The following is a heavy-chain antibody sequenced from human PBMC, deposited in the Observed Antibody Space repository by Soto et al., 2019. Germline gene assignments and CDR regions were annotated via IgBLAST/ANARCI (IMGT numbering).Heavy chain of an antibody. V-gene: IGHV4-59*08. Sequence: PSETLSLTCTVSGGSISSYYWSWIRQPPGKGLEWIGYIYYSGSTNYNPSLKSRVTISVDTSKNQFSLKLSPVTAADTAVYYCATSQQLVHQDWFDPWGQGTLVTVSS. CDR1: GGSISSYY. D-gene: IGHD6-13*01. CDR2: IYYSGST. CDR3: ATSQQLVHQDWFDP. J-gene: IGHJ5*02.